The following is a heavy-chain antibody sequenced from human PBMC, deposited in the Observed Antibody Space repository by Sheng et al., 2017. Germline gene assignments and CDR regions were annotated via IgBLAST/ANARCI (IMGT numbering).Heavy chain of an antibody. D-gene: IGHD1-1*01. CDR3: ARDKYNWKESWFDP. Sequence: QVQLVQSGAEVKKPGSSVKVSCKASGGTFSSYGISWVRQAPGQGLEWMGGITPIFGTANYAQKFQGRVTITADESTSTAYMELSSLRSEDTAVYYCARDKYNWKESWFDPWGQGTLVTVSS. V-gene: IGHV1-69*13. J-gene: IGHJ5*02. CDR1: GGTFSSYG. CDR2: ITPIFGTA.